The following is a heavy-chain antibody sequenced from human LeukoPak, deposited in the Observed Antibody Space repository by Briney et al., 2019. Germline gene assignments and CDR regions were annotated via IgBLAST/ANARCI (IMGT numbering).Heavy chain of an antibody. J-gene: IGHJ5*02. CDR3: ARLIAVGTMVRGVYRRFDP. V-gene: IGHV4-34*01. D-gene: IGHD3-10*01. CDR1: GGSFSGYY. Sequence: SETLSLTCAVYGGSFSGYYRSWIRQPPGKGLEWIGEINHSGSTNYNPSLKSRVTISVDTSKNQFSLKLSSVTAADTAVYYCARLIAVGTMVRGVYRRFDPWGQGTLVTVSS. CDR2: INHSGST.